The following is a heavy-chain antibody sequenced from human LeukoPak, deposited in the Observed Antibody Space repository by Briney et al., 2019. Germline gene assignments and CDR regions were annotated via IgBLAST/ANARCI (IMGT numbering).Heavy chain of an antibody. CDR3: ARRNYDFWSGYSYYFDY. CDR1: GGSISSSSYY. Sequence: SETLSLTCTVSGGSISSSSYYWGWIRQPPGKGLEWIGSIYYSGSTYYNPSLKSRVTLSVDTSKNQFSLKLSSVTAADTAVYYCARRNYDFWSGYSYYFDYWGQGTLVTVSS. CDR2: IYYSGST. D-gene: IGHD3-3*01. V-gene: IGHV4-39*01. J-gene: IGHJ4*02.